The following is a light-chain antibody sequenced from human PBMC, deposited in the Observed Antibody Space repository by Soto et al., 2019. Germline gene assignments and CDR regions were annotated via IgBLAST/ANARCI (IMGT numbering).Light chain of an antibody. CDR3: SAYTSSSTL. CDR2: EVS. J-gene: IGLJ1*01. CDR1: SSDVCSYNY. V-gene: IGLV2-14*01. Sequence: QSALTQPASVSGSPGQSITISCTGTSSDVCSYNYVSWYQQHPGKAPKLMIYEVSDRPSGISSRFSGSKSGNTASLTISGLQTEDEADYYCSAYTSSSTLFGTGTKVTGL.